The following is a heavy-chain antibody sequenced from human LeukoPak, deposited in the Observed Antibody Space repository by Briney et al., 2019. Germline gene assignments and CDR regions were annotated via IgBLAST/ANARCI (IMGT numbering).Heavy chain of an antibody. Sequence: GGSLRLSCAASGFTFSTFAMIWVRQPPGKGLEWVSSIFPSGGEIHYADSVRGRFTISRDNSKNTLYLQMNSLRSDDTAVYYCARRGLWFGESSDAFDIWGQGTMVTVSS. V-gene: IGHV3-23*01. CDR3: ARRGLWFGESSDAFDI. CDR2: IFPSGGEI. CDR1: GFTFSTFA. J-gene: IGHJ3*02. D-gene: IGHD3-10*01.